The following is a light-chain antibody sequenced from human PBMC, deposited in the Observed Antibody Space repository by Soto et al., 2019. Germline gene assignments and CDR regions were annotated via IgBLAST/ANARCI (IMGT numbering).Light chain of an antibody. Sequence: IQLTQSPSSLSASVGDRVTISCRASQGNNSFVAWYQQKSGKAPKLLIYAASTLQSGVPSRFSGSGSGTDVTLTISSLQPEDFATYYCQQLNDRRFSFGQGNKLDIK. J-gene: IGKJ2*01. CDR1: QGNNSF. CDR3: QQLNDRRFS. V-gene: IGKV1-9*01. CDR2: AAS.